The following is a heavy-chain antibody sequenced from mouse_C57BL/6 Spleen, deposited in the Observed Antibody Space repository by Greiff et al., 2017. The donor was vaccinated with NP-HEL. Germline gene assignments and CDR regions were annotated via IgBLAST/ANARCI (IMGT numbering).Heavy chain of an antibody. CDR3: ARDWSYFDY. Sequence: QVQLQQSGAELVKPGASVKISCKASGYAFSNYWLNWVKQRPGKGLEWIGQIYPGDGDTNYNGKFKGKATLTADKSSSTAYMQLSSLTSEDAAGYFCARDWSYFDYWGQGTTLTVSS. D-gene: IGHD4-1*01. CDR1: GYAFSNYW. J-gene: IGHJ2*01. CDR2: IYPGDGDT. V-gene: IGHV1-80*01.